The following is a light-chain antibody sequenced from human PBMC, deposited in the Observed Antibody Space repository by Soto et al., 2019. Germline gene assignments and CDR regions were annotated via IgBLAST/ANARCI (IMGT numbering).Light chain of an antibody. CDR3: AAWDDSLNGGV. Sequence: QSVLTQSPSASGTPGQRVTISCSGSSSNIGSNTVNWYQQLPGTAPKLLIYSNNQRPSGVPDRFSGSKSGTSASLAISGLQSEDEADYYCAAWDDSLNGGVFGTGTKLTVL. CDR2: SNN. V-gene: IGLV1-44*01. J-gene: IGLJ1*01. CDR1: SSNIGSNT.